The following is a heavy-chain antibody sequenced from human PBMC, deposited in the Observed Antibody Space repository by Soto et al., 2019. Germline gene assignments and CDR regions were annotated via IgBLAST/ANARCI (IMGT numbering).Heavy chain of an antibody. V-gene: IGHV1-3*04. CDR1: GFTFSHHS. CDR3: VRGKEAGVWFDP. J-gene: IGHJ5*02. Sequence: ASVKVSCKASGFTFSHHSIHWVRQAPGQRLEWMGWINSDTGYTKYSQKFQARLTITWDSSAKTAYMELSSLQSEDTAVYYCVRGKEAGVWFDPWGQGTLVTVSS. D-gene: IGHD3-10*01. CDR2: INSDTGYT.